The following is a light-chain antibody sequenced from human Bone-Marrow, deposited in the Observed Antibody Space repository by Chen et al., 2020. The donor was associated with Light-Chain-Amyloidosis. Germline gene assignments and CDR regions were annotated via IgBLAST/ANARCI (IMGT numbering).Light chain of an antibody. J-gene: IGLJ2*01. CDR2: RDT. Sequence: SYELTQPPSVSVSPGQTARITCSGDDLPTKYAYWYQQKPGQAPVLVIKRDTERPSGISERFSGSRSGNTATLTISGVQAEDEADYHCQSADSSGTYEVIFGGGTKLTVL. CDR1: DLPTKY. CDR3: QSADSSGTYEVI. V-gene: IGLV3-25*03.